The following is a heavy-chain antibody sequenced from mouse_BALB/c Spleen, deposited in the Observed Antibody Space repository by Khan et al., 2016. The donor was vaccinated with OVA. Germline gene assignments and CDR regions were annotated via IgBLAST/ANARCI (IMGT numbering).Heavy chain of an antibody. Sequence: EVQLQQSGTVLARPGASVKMSCKASGYTFTSYWMHWVKQRPGQGLEWIGDIYPGNTDTNYNQKFKGKAKLTAVTSTSTAYMELSSLTNEDSAVDYYTRRNWDVAWFAYWGQGTLVTVSA. CDR1: GYTFTSYW. V-gene: IGHV1-5*01. CDR3: TRRNWDVAWFAY. CDR2: IYPGNTDT. D-gene: IGHD4-1*01. J-gene: IGHJ3*01.